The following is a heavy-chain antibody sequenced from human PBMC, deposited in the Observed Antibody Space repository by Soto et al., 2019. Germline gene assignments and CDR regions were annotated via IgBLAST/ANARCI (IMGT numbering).Heavy chain of an antibody. V-gene: IGHV3-23*01. D-gene: IGHD6-13*01. CDR2: ISGSGGST. CDR3: AKAIRAAAGGEYFQH. Sequence: SGGSPRLSCAASGFTFSSYAMSWVRQAPGKGLEWVSAISGSGGSTYYADSVKGRFTISRDNSKNTLYLQMNSLRAEDTAVYYCAKAIRAAAGGEYFQHWGQGTLVTVS. CDR1: GFTFSSYA. J-gene: IGHJ1*01.